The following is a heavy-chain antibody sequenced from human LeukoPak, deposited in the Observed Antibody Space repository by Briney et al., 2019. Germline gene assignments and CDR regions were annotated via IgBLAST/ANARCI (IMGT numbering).Heavy chain of an antibody. D-gene: IGHD2-21*02. CDR3: ARDLYEVTEPLVDC. J-gene: IGHJ4*02. CDR1: GFTFSSYW. V-gene: IGHV3-7*01. Sequence: QPGGSLRLSCAASGFTFSSYWMSWVRQAPGKGLEWVANIKQDGSEKYYVDSVKGRFTISRDNAKNSLFLQMNGLRAEDTAVYYCARDLYEVTEPLVDCWGQGTLVTVSS. CDR2: IKQDGSEK.